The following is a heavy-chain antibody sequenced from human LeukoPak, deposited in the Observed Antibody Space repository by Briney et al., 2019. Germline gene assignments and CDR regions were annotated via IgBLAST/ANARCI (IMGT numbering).Heavy chain of an antibody. Sequence: GRSLRLSCAASGLTFSSYAMHWVRQAPGKGLEWVAVISYDGSNKYYADSVKGRFTISRDNSKNTLYLQMNSLRAEDTAVYYCARDSGPAVAPPGWFDPWGQGTLVTVSS. CDR2: ISYDGSNK. CDR1: GLTFSSYA. D-gene: IGHD6-19*01. J-gene: IGHJ5*02. V-gene: IGHV3-30*04. CDR3: ARDSGPAVAPPGWFDP.